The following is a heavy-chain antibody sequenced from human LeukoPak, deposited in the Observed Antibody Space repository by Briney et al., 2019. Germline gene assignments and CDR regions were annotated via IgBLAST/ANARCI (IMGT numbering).Heavy chain of an antibody. Sequence: GESLKISCKGSGYSFTSYWIGWVRQMPGKGLEWMGIIYPGDSDTRYSPSFQGQVTISADKSISTAYLQWSSLKASDTDMYYCARPRAQHPPHFDYWGQGTLVTVSS. CDR3: ARPRAQHPPHFDY. V-gene: IGHV5-51*01. CDR2: IYPGDSDT. CDR1: GYSFTSYW. J-gene: IGHJ4*02. D-gene: IGHD6-13*01.